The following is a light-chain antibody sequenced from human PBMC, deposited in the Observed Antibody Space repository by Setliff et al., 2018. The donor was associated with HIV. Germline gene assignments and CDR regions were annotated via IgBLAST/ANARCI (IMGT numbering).Light chain of an antibody. CDR2: EVS. V-gene: IGLV2-14*01. CDR1: NSDVGGYNY. J-gene: IGLJ1*01. Sequence: SVLTQPASVSGSPGQSITIACTGTNSDVGGYNYVSWYQQYPGKAPKLMIYEVSNRPSGVSNRFSGSKSGSTASLTISGLQAEDEAEYYCSSYRSNNPYVFGTGTKGTVL. CDR3: SSYRSNNPYV.